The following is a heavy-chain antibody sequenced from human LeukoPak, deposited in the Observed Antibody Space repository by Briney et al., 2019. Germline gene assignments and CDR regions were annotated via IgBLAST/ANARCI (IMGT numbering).Heavy chain of an antibody. CDR1: GGSISSSDYY. CDR2: IYYSGST. J-gene: IGHJ6*02. Sequence: PSETLSLTCTVSGGSISSSDYYWVWIRQPPGKGLEWIGTIYYSGSTYYSPSLKSRVTISVDTSKNQFSLKLNSVTAADTAVYYRARRVTMVRGTPNGMDVWGQGTTVTVSS. CDR3: ARRVTMVRGTPNGMDV. D-gene: IGHD3-10*01. V-gene: IGHV4-39*01.